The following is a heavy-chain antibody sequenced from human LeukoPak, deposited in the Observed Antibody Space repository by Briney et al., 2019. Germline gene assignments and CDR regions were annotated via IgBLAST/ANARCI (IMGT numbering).Heavy chain of an antibody. CDR3: ARDRAYGGYEADY. V-gene: IGHV1-46*01. CDR2: INPSGGST. D-gene: IGHD5-12*01. CDR1: GYTFTSYG. J-gene: IGHJ4*02. Sequence: ASVKVSCKASGYTFTSYGISWVRQAPGQGLEWMGIINPSGGSTSYAQKFQGRVTMTRDTSTSTVYMELSSLRSEDTAVYYCARDRAYGGYEADYWGQGTLVTVSS.